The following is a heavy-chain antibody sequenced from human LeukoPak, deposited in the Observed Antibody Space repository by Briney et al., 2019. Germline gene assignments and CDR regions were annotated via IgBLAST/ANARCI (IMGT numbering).Heavy chain of an antibody. CDR3: ARDDRDILTGYDY. J-gene: IGHJ4*02. V-gene: IGHV3-21*01. Sequence: GGSLRLSCAASGFTFSSYSMNWVRQAPGKGLEWVSSISSSSSYIYYADSVKGRFTISRDNAKNSLYLQMNSLRAEDTAVYYCARDDRDILTGYDYWGQGTLVTVPS. CDR2: ISSSSSYI. CDR1: GFTFSSYS. D-gene: IGHD3-9*01.